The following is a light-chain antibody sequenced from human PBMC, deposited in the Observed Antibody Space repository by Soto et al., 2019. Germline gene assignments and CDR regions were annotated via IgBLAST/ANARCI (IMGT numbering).Light chain of an antibody. Sequence: DIQMTQSPSSLSASVGDRVTITCRASQSIRIYLNWYQQKPGKAPKLLIYGASTLQSGVPSRFSGSRSGTDFTLTISSLVPEDFATYYCQQTYSTPWTFGQGTKVDI. CDR1: QSIRIY. V-gene: IGKV1-39*01. CDR3: QQTYSTPWT. CDR2: GAS. J-gene: IGKJ1*01.